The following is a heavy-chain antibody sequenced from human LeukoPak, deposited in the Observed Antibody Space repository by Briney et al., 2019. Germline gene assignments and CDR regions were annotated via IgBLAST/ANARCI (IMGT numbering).Heavy chain of an antibody. D-gene: IGHD4-17*01. CDR2: SYHSGTT. V-gene: IGHV4-4*02. CDR3: ARVQTTVTTPHWFDP. J-gene: IGHJ5*02. CDR1: GGSISSRNW. Sequence: PWGTLSLTCALSGGSISSRNWWSWGRQPPGKGQECIGDSYHSGTTNYNQSLKSRVTISVDKSKNQFSLKLSSVTAADTAVYYCARVQTTVTTPHWFDPWGQGTLVTVSS.